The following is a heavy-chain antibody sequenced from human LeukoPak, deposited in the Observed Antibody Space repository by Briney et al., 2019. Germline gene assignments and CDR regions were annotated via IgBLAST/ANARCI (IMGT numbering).Heavy chain of an antibody. V-gene: IGHV3-15*01. CDR1: GFTSSNAW. D-gene: IGHD2-15*01. CDR3: TTDRVVVVAVTRLDY. CDR2: IRSKTDGGTT. J-gene: IGHJ4*02. Sequence: GGSLRLSCAASGFTSSNAWMSWVRQAPGKGLEWVGRIRSKTDGGTTDYAAPVKGRFTISRDDSKNMLYLEMNSLRTEDTAVYYCTTDRVVVVAVTRLDYWGQGTLVTVSS.